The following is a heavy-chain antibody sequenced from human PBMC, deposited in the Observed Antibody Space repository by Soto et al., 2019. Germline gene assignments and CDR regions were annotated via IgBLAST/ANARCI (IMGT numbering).Heavy chain of an antibody. D-gene: IGHD3-10*01. CDR3: ARDGHGSGNYGMDV. J-gene: IGHJ6*02. Sequence: PGGSLRLSCAASGFTFSSYGMHWVRQAPGKGLEWVAVIWYDGSNKYYADSVKGRFTISRDNSKNTQYLQMNSLRAEDTAVYYCARDGHGSGNYGMDVWGQGTTVTVSS. V-gene: IGHV3-33*01. CDR1: GFTFSSYG. CDR2: IWYDGSNK.